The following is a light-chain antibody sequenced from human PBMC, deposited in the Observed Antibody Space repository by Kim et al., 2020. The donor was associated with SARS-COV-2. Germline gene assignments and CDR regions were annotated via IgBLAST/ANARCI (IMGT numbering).Light chain of an antibody. J-gene: IGLJ2*01. Sequence: RVTITCTGSSSNIGAGYDVHWYQQLPGTAPKLLIYANNNRPSGVPDRFSGSKSGTSASLAITGLQAEDEADYYCQSYDSSLSGSKVFGGGTKLTVL. CDR1: SSNIGAGYD. CDR3: QSYDSSLSGSKV. CDR2: ANN. V-gene: IGLV1-40*01.